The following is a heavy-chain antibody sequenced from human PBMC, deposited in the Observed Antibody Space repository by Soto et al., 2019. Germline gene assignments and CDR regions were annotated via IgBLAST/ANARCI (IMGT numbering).Heavy chain of an antibody. D-gene: IGHD4-4*01. J-gene: IGHJ4*02. CDR1: GFTFSTYW. Sequence: GGSLRLSCVGSGFTFSTYWMNWVRQAPGKGLEWVANINPDGNVGTYVDSVRGRFTTSRDNEKDSLYLQMNSLRADDTAVYFCAGWGGHDYNYWGQGIMVTVSS. V-gene: IGHV3-7*03. CDR3: AGWGGHDYNY. CDR2: INPDGNVG.